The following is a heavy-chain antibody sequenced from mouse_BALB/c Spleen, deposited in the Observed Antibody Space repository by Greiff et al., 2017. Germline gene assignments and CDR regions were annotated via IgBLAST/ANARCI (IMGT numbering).Heavy chain of an antibody. J-gene: IGHJ3*01. CDR1: GFSLTSYD. CDR3: VSLYGNYRGFAY. D-gene: IGHD2-1*01. Sequence: VQLVESGPGLVAPSQSLSITCTVSGFSLTSYDISWIRQPPGKGLEWLGVIWTGGGTNYNSAFMSRLSISKDNSKSQVFLKMNSLQTDDTAIYYCVSLYGNYRGFAYWGQGTLVTVSA. CDR2: IWTGGGT. V-gene: IGHV2-9-2*01.